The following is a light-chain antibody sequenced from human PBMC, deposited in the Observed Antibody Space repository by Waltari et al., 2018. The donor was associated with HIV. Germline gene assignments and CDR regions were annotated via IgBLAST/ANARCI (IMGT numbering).Light chain of an antibody. CDR2: DAS. Sequence: EIVLTQPPATLSLSPGERATLSSRASQSVSNFLAWYQQKPGQAPSLLIYDASKRATGIPARFSGSGSGTDFTLTISSLEPEDFAVYYCQQRSTWPSTFGPGTKVDIK. CDR3: QQRSTWPST. V-gene: IGKV3-11*01. CDR1: QSVSNF. J-gene: IGKJ3*01.